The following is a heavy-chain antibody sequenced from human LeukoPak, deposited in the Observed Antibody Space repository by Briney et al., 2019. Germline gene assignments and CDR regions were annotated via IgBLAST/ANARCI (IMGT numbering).Heavy chain of an antibody. CDR2: IYSGGST. J-gene: IGHJ4*02. V-gene: IGHV3-53*01. CDR3: ARDTRGRSYGNIDY. CDR1: GFTVSSNY. D-gene: IGHD5-18*01. Sequence: PGGSLRLSCAASGFTVSSNYMSWVRQAPGKGLEWVSVIYSGGSTYYADSVKGRFTISRDNSKNTLYLQMNSLRAEDTAVYYCARDTRGRSYGNIDYWGQGTLVTVSS.